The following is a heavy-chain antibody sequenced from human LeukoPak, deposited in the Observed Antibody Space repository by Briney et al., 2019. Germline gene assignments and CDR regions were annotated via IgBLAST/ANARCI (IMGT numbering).Heavy chain of an antibody. CDR1: GFTFSSHW. V-gene: IGHV3-74*01. CDR3: VRGALRDCSYTSCTRGNWFDP. Sequence: GGSLRLSCAASGFTFSSHWMRWVRQAPEKGLVGGSHINADGSGTYYAASVKGRFTISRDNAKNTLYLQMHSLTAEDTAVYYCVRGALRDCSYTSCTRGNWFDPWGQGTLVTASS. D-gene: IGHD2-2*01. CDR2: INADGSGT. J-gene: IGHJ5*02.